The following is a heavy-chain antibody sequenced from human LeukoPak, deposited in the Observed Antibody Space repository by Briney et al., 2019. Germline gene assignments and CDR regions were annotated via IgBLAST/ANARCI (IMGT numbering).Heavy chain of an antibody. D-gene: IGHD2-2*01. CDR2: INPNSGGT. Sequence: ASVKVSCKASGYTFTGYYMHWVRQAPGQGLEWMGWINPNSGGTNYAQKFQGRVTMTRDTSISTAYMELSRLRSDDPAVYYGARDPGSTSWRYYYYMDVWGKGTTVTVSS. CDR1: GYTFTGYY. J-gene: IGHJ6*03. CDR3: ARDPGSTSWRYYYYMDV. V-gene: IGHV1-2*02.